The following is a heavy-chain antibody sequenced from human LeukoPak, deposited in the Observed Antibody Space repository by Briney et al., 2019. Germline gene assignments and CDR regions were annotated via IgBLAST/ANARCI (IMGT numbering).Heavy chain of an antibody. V-gene: IGHV4-59*12. Sequence: PSETLSLTCTVSGGSISSYYWSWIRQPPGKGLEWIGYIYHSGSTYYNPSLKSRVTISVDRSKNQFSLKLSSVTAADTAVYYCARIRGYSYGYFDYWGQGTLVTVSS. CDR3: ARIRGYSYGYFDY. CDR1: GGSISSYY. D-gene: IGHD5-18*01. CDR2: IYHSGST. J-gene: IGHJ4*02.